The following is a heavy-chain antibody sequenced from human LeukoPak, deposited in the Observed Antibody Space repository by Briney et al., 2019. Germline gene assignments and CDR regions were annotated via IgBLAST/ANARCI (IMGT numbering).Heavy chain of an antibody. CDR1: GFTFDDYG. J-gene: IGHJ4*02. CDR2: INWYGGST. CDR3: ARDPGRVVPAAIGKFDY. D-gene: IGHD2-2*01. Sequence: GGSLRLSCAASGFTFDDYGMSWVRQAPGKGLEGVSGINWYGGSTGYADSVKGRFTISRDNAKNSLYLQMNSLRAEDTALYYCARDPGRVVPAAIGKFDYWGQGTLVTVSS. V-gene: IGHV3-20*04.